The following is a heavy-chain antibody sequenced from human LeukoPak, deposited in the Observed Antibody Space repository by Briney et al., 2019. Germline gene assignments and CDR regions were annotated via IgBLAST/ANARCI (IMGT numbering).Heavy chain of an antibody. Sequence: GGSLRLSCAASGFTFSSYGMHWVRQAPGKGLEWVAFIRYDGSNKYYADSVKGRFTISRDNSKNTLYLQMNSLRAEDTGVYYCAKDHLGWNSNPLYYYYYMDVWGKGTTVTVSS. D-gene: IGHD1-7*01. CDR2: IRYDGSNK. CDR1: GFTFSSYG. CDR3: AKDHLGWNSNPLYYYYYMDV. V-gene: IGHV3-30*02. J-gene: IGHJ6*03.